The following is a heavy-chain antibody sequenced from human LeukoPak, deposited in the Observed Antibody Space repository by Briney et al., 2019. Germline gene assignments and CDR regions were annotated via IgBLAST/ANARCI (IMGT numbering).Heavy chain of an antibody. CDR3: AKGETVEMATMGGDY. Sequence: PGGSLRLSCAASGFTFSSYAMSWVRQAPGKGLEWVSAISGSGGSTYYADSVKGRFTISRDNSKNTLYLQMNSLRAEDTAVYYCAKGETVEMATMGGDYWGQGTLATVSS. J-gene: IGHJ4*02. V-gene: IGHV3-23*01. CDR1: GFTFSSYA. CDR2: ISGSGGST. D-gene: IGHD5-24*01.